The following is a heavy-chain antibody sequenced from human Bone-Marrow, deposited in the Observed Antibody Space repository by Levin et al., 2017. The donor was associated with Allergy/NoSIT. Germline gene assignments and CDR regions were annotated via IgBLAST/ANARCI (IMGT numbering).Heavy chain of an antibody. V-gene: IGHV3-30*18. Sequence: PGGSLRLSCAASGFTFSSYGMHWVRQAPGKGLEWVAVISYDGSNKYYADSVKGRFTISRDNSKNTLYLQMNSLRAEDTAVYYCAKVIHCSGGSCYSFDYYYGMDVWGQGTTVTVSS. J-gene: IGHJ6*02. CDR3: AKVIHCSGGSCYSFDYYYGMDV. CDR2: ISYDGSNK. CDR1: GFTFSSYG. D-gene: IGHD2-15*01.